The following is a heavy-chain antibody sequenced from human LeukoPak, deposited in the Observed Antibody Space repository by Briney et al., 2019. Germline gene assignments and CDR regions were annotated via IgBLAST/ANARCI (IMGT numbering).Heavy chain of an antibody. D-gene: IGHD3-10*01. J-gene: IGHJ4*02. Sequence: GGSLRLSCAAAGFTFSNYGMHWVRQAPGKGLEWVAVISYDGSNKYYADSVKGRFTISRDNSKNTLYLLTNSLRADDTAVYYCARGGVTYGPSGDYWGQGTLVTVSS. CDR1: GFTFSNYG. CDR2: ISYDGSNK. V-gene: IGHV3-30*19. CDR3: ARGGVTYGPSGDY.